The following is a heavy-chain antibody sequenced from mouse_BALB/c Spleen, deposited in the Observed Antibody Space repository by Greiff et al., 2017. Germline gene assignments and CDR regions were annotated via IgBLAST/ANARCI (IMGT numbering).Heavy chain of an antibody. J-gene: IGHJ2*01. CDR2: ISNGGGST. Sequence: EVNLVESGGGLVQPGGSLKLSCAASGFTFSSYTMSWVRQTPEKRLEWVAYISNGGGSTYYPDTVKGRFTISRDNAKNTLYLQMSSLKSEDTAMYYCARRGYDAPYYFDYWGQGTTLTVSS. CDR3: ARRGYDAPYYFDY. D-gene: IGHD2-2*01. V-gene: IGHV5-12-2*01. CDR1: GFTFSSYT.